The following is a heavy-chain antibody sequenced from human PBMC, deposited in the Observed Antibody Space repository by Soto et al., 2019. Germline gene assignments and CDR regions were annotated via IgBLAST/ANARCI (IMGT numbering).Heavy chain of an antibody. V-gene: IGHV3-23*01. CDR2: ISGPGGST. Sequence: EVQLLESGGGLVQPGGSLRLSCAASGFTFSSYGMGWVRQAPGKGLEWVSAISGPGGSTYYADSVKGRFTISRDNSKNTLYLQMSSLRAEDTAVYYCAKAGYCSSATGAARYYYMDVWGKGTTVTVSS. J-gene: IGHJ6*03. D-gene: IGHD2-2*01. CDR1: GFTFSSYG. CDR3: AKAGYCSSATGAARYYYMDV.